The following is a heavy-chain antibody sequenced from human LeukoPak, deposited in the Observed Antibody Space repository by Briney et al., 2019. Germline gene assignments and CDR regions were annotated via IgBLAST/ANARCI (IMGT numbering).Heavy chain of an antibody. J-gene: IGHJ6*04. D-gene: IGHD3-10*02. V-gene: IGHV3-48*03. CDR2: ISSSGSTI. Sequence: GGSLRLSCAASGFTFSSYEMNWVRQAPGKGLEWVSDISSSGSTIYYADSVKGRFTISRDNSKNSLYLQMNSLRAEDTAVYYCAEVGITMIGGVWGKGNTVTISS. CDR1: GFTFSSYE. CDR3: AEVGITMIGGV.